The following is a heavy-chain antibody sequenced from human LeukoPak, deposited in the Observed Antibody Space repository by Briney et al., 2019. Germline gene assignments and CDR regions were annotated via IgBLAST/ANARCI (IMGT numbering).Heavy chain of an antibody. J-gene: IGHJ4*02. D-gene: IGHD3-10*01. V-gene: IGHV3-30*18. CDR2: ISYDGSNK. CDR1: GFTFSSYG. CDR3: AKDEDGSFDY. Sequence: PGGSLRLSCAASGFTFSSYGMHWVRQAPGKGLEWVAVISYDGSNKYYADSVKGRFTISRDNSKNTLYLQMNSLRAEDTAVYYCAKDEDGSFDYWGQGTLVTVSS.